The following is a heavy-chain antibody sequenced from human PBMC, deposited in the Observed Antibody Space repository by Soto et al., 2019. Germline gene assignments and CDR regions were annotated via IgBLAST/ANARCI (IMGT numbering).Heavy chain of an antibody. CDR3: AKDRKHGDYVGWFDP. J-gene: IGHJ5*02. D-gene: IGHD4-17*01. V-gene: IGHV3-23*01. Sequence: PGGSLRVSCAASGFTFSSYAMSWVRQAPGKGLEWVSAISGSGGSTYYADSVKGRFTISRDNSKNTLYLQMNSLRAEDTAVYYCAKDRKHGDYVGWFDPWGQGTLVTVSS. CDR2: ISGSGGST. CDR1: GFTFSSYA.